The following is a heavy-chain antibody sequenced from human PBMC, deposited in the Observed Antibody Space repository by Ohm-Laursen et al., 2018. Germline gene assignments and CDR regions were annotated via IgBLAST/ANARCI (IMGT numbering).Heavy chain of an antibody. CDR3: AITGGFWNY. CDR2: IGTGGET. Sequence: GSLRLSCAASGFTFSSYDMHWVRQATGKGLEWVSAIGTGGETYYPGSVKGRFTISRDNSKNTLYLQMNILRADDTAVYYCAITGGFWNYWGQGTLVTVSS. CDR1: GFTFSSYD. V-gene: IGHV3-13*01. D-gene: IGHD3-10*01. J-gene: IGHJ4*02.